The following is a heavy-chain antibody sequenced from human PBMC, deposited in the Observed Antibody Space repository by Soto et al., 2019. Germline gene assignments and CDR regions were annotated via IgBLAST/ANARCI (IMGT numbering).Heavy chain of an antibody. Sequence: LRLSCAASGFTFDDYAMHWVRQAPGKGLEWVSGISWNSDRIGYADSVKGQFTISRDNAKNTLYLQMNSLRAEDTSVYFCAKDRTDHFWTGFCDSWGQGALVTVSS. J-gene: IGHJ4*02. CDR3: AKDRTDHFWTGFCDS. V-gene: IGHV3-9*01. CDR2: ISWNSDRI. D-gene: IGHD3-3*02. CDR1: GFTFDDYA.